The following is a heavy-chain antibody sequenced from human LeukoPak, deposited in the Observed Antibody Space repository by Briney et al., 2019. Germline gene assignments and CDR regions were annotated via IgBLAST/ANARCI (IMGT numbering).Heavy chain of an antibody. CDR1: GGSISSGSYY. D-gene: IGHD1-26*01. CDR3: ARRSGSLDY. V-gene: IGHV4-61*02. Sequence: SETLSLTCTVSGGSISSGSYYWSWIRQPAGKGLEWIGRIYTSGSTNYNPSLKSRVTISVDTSKNQFSLKLSSVTAADTAVYYCARRSGSLDYWGQGTLVTVSS. J-gene: IGHJ4*02. CDR2: IYTSGST.